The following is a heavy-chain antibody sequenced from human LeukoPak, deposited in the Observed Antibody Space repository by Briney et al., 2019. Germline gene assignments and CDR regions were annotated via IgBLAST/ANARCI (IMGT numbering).Heavy chain of an antibody. J-gene: IGHJ5*02. V-gene: IGHV4-30-2*01. CDR1: GGSISRGGYS. CDR3: ARVYYYGSGSYYPDQNWFDP. Sequence: SETLSLTCAVSGGSISRGGYSWSWIRQPPGKGLEWIGYIYHSGSTYYNPSLTSRVTISVDRSTNQFSLKLSSVTAADTAVYYCARVYYYGSGSYYPDQNWFDPGGQGTLVTVSS. D-gene: IGHD3-10*01. CDR2: IYHSGST.